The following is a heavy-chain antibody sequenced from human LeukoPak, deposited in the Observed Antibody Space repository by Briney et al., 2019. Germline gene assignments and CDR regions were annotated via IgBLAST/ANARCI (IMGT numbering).Heavy chain of an antibody. V-gene: IGHV4-39*01. Sequence: SETLSLTCTVSGGSISSSSYYWSWTRPPPGRGLEWIATINYSGSTYYNPSLKSRVTISVDTSKNQFSLKLSSVTVADTTVYYCARYVVYGSGFYYFDYWGQGTLVTVPS. J-gene: IGHJ4*02. CDR1: GGSISSSSYY. CDR3: ARYVVYGSGFYYFDY. D-gene: IGHD3-10*01. CDR2: INYSGST.